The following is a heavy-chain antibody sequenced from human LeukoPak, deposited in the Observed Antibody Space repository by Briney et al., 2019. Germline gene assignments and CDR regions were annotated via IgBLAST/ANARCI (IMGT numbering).Heavy chain of an antibody. CDR1: GFTFSSYA. J-gene: IGHJ6*03. CDR2: ISSSSSYI. CDR3: GRYGLGYYYMDV. Sequence: GRSLRLSCAASGFTFSSYAMHWVRQAPGKGLEWVPSISSSSSYIYYADSVKGRFTISRDNAKNSLYLQMNSLRAEDTAVYYCGRYGLGYYYMDVWGKGTTVTVSS. V-gene: IGHV3-21*01. D-gene: IGHD6-19*01.